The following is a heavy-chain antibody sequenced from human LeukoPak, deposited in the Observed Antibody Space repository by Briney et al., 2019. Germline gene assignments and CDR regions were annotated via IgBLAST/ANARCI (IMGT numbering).Heavy chain of an antibody. CDR3: ARDGELYSGSKGLFDI. V-gene: IGHV1-18*01. D-gene: IGHD1-26*01. CDR1: GYTFTSYG. CDR2: ISAYNGNT. J-gene: IGHJ3*02. Sequence: ASVKVSCKASGYTFTSYGISWVRQAPGQGLEWMGWISAYNGNTNYAQKLQDRVTMTTDTSTSTVYMELRSLRSDDTAVYYCARDGELYSGSKGLFDIWGQGTMVTVSS.